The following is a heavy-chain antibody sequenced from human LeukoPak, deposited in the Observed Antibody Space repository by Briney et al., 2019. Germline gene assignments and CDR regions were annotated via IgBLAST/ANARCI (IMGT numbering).Heavy chain of an antibody. CDR2: INSDGSST. J-gene: IGHJ5*02. CDR1: GFTFSSYW. V-gene: IGHV3-74*01. CDR3: ARDWWFDP. Sequence: PGGPLRLSCATSGFTFSSYWMHWVRQVPGKGPVWVSRINSDGSSTNYADSVKGRFTISRDNAKSTLYLQMNSLRAEDTAVYYCARDWWFDPWGQGALVTVSS.